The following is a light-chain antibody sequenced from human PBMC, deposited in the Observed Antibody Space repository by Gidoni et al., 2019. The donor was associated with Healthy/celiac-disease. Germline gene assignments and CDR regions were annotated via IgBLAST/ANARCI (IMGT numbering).Light chain of an antibody. CDR1: QSVSSSY. CDR2: GAS. Sequence: EIVLTQSPGTLSLSPGERATLSCRASQSVSSSYLAWYQQKPGQAPRLLIYGASSRATGIPDRFSGSGSGTDFTRTISRLEPEGFAVYYCQQYGSSRFTFXPXTKVAIK. J-gene: IGKJ3*01. CDR3: QQYGSSRFT. V-gene: IGKV3-20*01.